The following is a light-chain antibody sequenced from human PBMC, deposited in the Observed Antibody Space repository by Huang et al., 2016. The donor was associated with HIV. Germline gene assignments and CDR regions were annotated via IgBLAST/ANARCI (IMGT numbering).Light chain of an antibody. J-gene: IGKJ4*01. CDR3: QQRVNGLT. V-gene: IGKV3-11*01. CDR1: QNINKH. CDR2: DAS. Sequence: EIVLTQSPATLSFFPGQRVSLSCRASQNINKHLSWYQQRPRQPPRILIYDASSLVPGVAARFRGSGSGTDFTLTISSLESEDFATYYCQQRVNGLTFGGGTKV.